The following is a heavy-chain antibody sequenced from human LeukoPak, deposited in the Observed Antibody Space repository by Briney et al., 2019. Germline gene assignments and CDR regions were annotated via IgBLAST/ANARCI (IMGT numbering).Heavy chain of an antibody. CDR3: AKSSPAGITMIVVVTYFDY. CDR1: GFTFSSYA. V-gene: IGHV3-23*01. J-gene: IGHJ4*02. D-gene: IGHD3-22*01. CDR2: ISGSGGST. Sequence: GGSLRLSCAASGFTFSSYAMSWVRQAPGKGLEWVSAISGSGGSTYYADSVKGRFTISRDNSKNTLYLQMNSLRAEDTAVYYCAKSSPAGITMIVVVTYFDYWGQGTLVTVSS.